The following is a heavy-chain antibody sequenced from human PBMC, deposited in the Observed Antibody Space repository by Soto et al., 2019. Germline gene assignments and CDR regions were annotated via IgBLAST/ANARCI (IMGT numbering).Heavy chain of an antibody. CDR1: GFSFSSYV. D-gene: IGHD4-17*01. J-gene: IGHJ4*02. Sequence: EVQLLESGGGLVQPGGSLRLSCAASGFSFSSYVLSWVRQAPGRGLEWVSTFSAGGRAYYADSVKGRFTLARDTSKNTLHLQTNSLTVEDTAVYYCAKESMPEHYGDTLFDYWGQGTRVTVSS. CDR3: AKESMPEHYGDTLFDY. V-gene: IGHV3-23*01. CDR2: FSAGGRA.